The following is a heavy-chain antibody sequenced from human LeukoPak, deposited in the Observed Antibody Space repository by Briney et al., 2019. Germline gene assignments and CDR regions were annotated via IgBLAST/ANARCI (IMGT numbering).Heavy chain of an antibody. CDR3: AKQSAGVTTGYFDY. J-gene: IGHJ4*02. Sequence: GGSLRLSCAASGFTFSAYAMSWVRQAPGKGLEWVSSISDSAGSTYYAASVTGRFTISRDSSRTTLYLQVSSLRAEDTAVYYCAKQSAGVTTGYFDYWGQGTLVTVSS. CDR2: ISDSAGST. CDR1: GFTFSAYA. V-gene: IGHV3-23*01. D-gene: IGHD1-26*01.